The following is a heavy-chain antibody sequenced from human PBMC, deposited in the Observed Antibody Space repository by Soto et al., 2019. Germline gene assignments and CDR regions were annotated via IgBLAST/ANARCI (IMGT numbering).Heavy chain of an antibody. J-gene: IGHJ4*02. CDR1: GFTFSSYW. CDR3: ARDPAGDYYFDY. CDR2: IKEDGSEK. Sequence: EVQLVESGGGLVQPGGSLRLSCAASGFTFSSYWMSWVRQAPGKGLEWVANIKEDGSEKHYVDSVKGRFTISRDNAKNSLYLQMNSLRAEDTAVYYCARDPAGDYYFDYWGQGTLVTVSS. V-gene: IGHV3-7*05. D-gene: IGHD4-17*01.